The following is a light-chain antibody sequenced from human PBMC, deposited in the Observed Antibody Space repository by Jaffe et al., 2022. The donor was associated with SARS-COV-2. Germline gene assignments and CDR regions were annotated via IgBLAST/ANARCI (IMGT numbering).Light chain of an antibody. CDR1: QDIGSN. CDR2: DAT. CDR3: QQYDHLPVT. V-gene: IGKV1-33*01. Sequence: DTQMTQSPSSLSASVGDRVTITCRAGQDIGSNVNWHQQKPGEAPKALIHDATKLQTGVPPRFSGRGSGTDFILTISGLQPEDFATYYCQQYDHLPVTFGQGTRLEIK. J-gene: IGKJ5*01.